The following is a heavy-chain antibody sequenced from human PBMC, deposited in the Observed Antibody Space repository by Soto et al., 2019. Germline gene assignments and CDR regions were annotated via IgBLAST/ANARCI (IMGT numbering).Heavy chain of an antibody. CDR3: ARSKPYGSGSYYRLYYGMDV. CDR1: GFTFSDYY. D-gene: IGHD3-10*01. CDR2: ISSSGSTI. Sequence: GSLRLSCAASGFTFSDYYMSWIRQAPGKGLEWVSYISSSGSTIYYADSVKGRFTISRDNAKNSLYLQMNSLRAEDTAVYYCARSKPYGSGSYYRLYYGMDVRGQGTTVTVSS. V-gene: IGHV3-11*01. J-gene: IGHJ6*02.